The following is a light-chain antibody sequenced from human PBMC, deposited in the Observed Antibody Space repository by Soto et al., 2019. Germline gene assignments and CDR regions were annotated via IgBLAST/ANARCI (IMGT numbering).Light chain of an antibody. CDR3: QQYGNSPIT. CDR1: QSVSSSY. Sequence: EIVFKHSPGTLSLSPGNRATLSCRASQSVSSSYLAWNQQKPGQAPRLLIYGTSSRATGIPDRFSGSGSGTDFTLTISRLEPEDFAVYYCQQYGNSPITFGQGTRLEIK. CDR2: GTS. J-gene: IGKJ5*01. V-gene: IGKV3-20*01.